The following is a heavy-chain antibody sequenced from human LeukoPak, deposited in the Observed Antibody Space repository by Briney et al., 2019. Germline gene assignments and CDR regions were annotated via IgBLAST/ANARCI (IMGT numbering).Heavy chain of an antibody. D-gene: IGHD1-14*01. CDR3: ARDQTQRGPTTVDF. V-gene: IGHV3-74*01. CDR2: ISSDGTDI. Sequence: GGSLRLSCVASGVTFKNSWMHCVRQGPGKGLVWISRISSDGTDIKYADSVEGRFAIYRDNTKNTLYLKMTNLKTEDTGIYYCARDQTQRGPTTVDFWGQGTLVTVSS. CDR1: GVTFKNSW. J-gene: IGHJ4*02.